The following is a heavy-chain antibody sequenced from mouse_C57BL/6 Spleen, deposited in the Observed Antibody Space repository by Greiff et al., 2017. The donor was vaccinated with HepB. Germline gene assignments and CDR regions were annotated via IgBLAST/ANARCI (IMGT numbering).Heavy chain of an antibody. CDR3: AKNGLTGTRYAKDY. CDR2: IWRGGST. V-gene: IGHV2-5*01. Sequence: VQLQQSGPGLVQPSQSLSITCTVSGFSLTSYGVHWVRQSPGKGLEWLGVIWRGGSTDYNAAFMSTLSITKDNSKSQIFFKMNSLQADDTAIYYCAKNGLTGTRYAKDYWGQGTTVTVSS. D-gene: IGHD4-1*01. J-gene: IGHJ4*01. CDR1: GFSLTSYG.